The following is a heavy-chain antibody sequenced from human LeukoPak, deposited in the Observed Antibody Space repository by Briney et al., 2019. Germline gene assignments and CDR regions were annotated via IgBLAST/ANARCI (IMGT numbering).Heavy chain of an antibody. Sequence: SSVKVSCKASGGTFSSYAISWVRQAPGQGLEWMGRIIPIFGTANYAQKFQGRVTITTDESTSTAYMELSSLRSEDTAVYYCARLEMWGAVAGQGSNWYFDLWGRGTLVTVSS. CDR2: IIPIFGTA. CDR1: GGTFSSYA. V-gene: IGHV1-69*05. CDR3: ARLEMWGAVAGQGSNWYFDL. D-gene: IGHD6-19*01. J-gene: IGHJ2*01.